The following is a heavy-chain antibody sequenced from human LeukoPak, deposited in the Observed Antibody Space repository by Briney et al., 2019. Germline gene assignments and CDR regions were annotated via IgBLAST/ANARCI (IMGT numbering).Heavy chain of an antibody. CDR2: INHSGST. Sequence: SETLSLTCAVYGGSFSGYYWSWIRQPPGKGLEWIGEINHSGSTNYNPSLKSRVTISVDTSKNQFSLKLSSVTAADTAVYYCAREFSTLMYNWSDPWGQGTLVTVSS. CDR1: GGSFSGYY. J-gene: IGHJ5*02. CDR3: AREFSTLMYNWSDP. D-gene: IGHD4-11*01. V-gene: IGHV4-34*01.